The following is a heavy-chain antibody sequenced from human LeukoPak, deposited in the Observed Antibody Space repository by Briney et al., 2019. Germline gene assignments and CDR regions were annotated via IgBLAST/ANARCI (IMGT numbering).Heavy chain of an antibody. D-gene: IGHD4-17*01. J-gene: IGHJ4*02. Sequence: PGGSLRLSCAASGFTFSSYAMSWVRQAPGKGLEWVSAISGSGGSTYYADSVKGRFTVSRDNSKSTLYLQMNRLRDEDTAVYYCAKDTVTTDFDYWGQGTLVTVSS. V-gene: IGHV3-23*01. CDR2: ISGSGGST. CDR3: AKDTVTTDFDY. CDR1: GFTFSSYA.